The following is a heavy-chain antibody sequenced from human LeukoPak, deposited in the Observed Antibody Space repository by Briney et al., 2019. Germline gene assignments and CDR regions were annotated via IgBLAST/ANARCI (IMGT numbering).Heavy chain of an antibody. CDR1: GYTFTSYG. J-gene: IGHJ4*02. V-gene: IGHV1-18*04. Sequence: ASMKVSCKASGYTFTSYGISWVRQAPGQGLEWMGWISAYNGNTNYAQKLQGRVTMTTDTFTSTAYMELRSLRSDDTAVYYCARERVTSRWLAPLIDYWGQGTLVTVSS. CDR2: ISAYNGNT. D-gene: IGHD5-24*01. CDR3: ARERVTSRWLAPLIDY.